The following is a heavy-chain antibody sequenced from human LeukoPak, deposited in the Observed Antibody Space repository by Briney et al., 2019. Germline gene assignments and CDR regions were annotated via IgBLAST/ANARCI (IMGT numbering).Heavy chain of an antibody. V-gene: IGHV3-30*02. D-gene: IGHD2-15*01. CDR3: AKDSPVVAAPDY. CDR1: GFTFSSYG. Sequence: GGSLRLSCAASGFTFSSYGMHWVRQAPGKGLEGVAFIRYDGSNKYYADSVKGRFTISRDNSKNTLYLQMNSLRAEDTAVYSCAKDSPVVAAPDYSGQGTLVTVSS. CDR2: IRYDGSNK. J-gene: IGHJ4*02.